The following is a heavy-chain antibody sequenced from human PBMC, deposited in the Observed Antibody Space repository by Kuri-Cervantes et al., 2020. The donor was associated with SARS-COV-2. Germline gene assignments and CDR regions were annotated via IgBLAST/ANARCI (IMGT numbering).Heavy chain of an antibody. V-gene: IGHV4-4*07. CDR3: ARLYSSGGNFDY. J-gene: IGHJ4*02. CDR1: EGSMRAHY. D-gene: IGHD6-19*01. CDR2: VYISGST. Sequence: GSLRLSCSVSEGSMRAHYYSWIRQTAAMGLEWIGRVYISGSTNYNPSLKGRVTMSVDTSKNQFSLKLNSVTAADTAVYYCARLYSSGGNFDYWGQGTLVTVSS.